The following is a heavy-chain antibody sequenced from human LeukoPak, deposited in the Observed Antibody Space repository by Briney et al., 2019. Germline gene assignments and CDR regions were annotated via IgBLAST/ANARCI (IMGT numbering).Heavy chain of an antibody. CDR3: ARGRYGTISRGWFDP. CDR1: GYSISSGYY. J-gene: IGHJ5*02. V-gene: IGHV4-38-2*02. D-gene: IGHD1-14*01. CDR2: IYHSGTT. Sequence: SETLSLTCTVSGYSISSGYYWAWIRQPPGKGLEWIGNIYHSGTTYYNPSLKSRVSISVDTSKKKISLKLSSVTAADTAVYYCARGRYGTISRGWFDPWGQGTLVTVSS.